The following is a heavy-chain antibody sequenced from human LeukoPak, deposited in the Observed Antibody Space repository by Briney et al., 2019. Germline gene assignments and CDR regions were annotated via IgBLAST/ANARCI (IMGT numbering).Heavy chain of an antibody. D-gene: IGHD5-12*01. V-gene: IGHV1-18*04. J-gene: IGHJ4*02. CDR1: GYTFTSYG. CDR3: ARDLYSGYELLWDY. CDR2: ISAYNVNT. Sequence: GAPVRVSCKASGYTFTSYGISWVRQAPGQGREWRGWISAYNVNTNYAQKLQGRVTMTTDTSTSTAYMELRTLRSDDTAVYYCARDLYSGYELLWDYWGQGTLVTVSS.